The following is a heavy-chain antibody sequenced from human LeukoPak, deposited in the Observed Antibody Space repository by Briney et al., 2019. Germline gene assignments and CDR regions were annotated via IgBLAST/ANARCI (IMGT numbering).Heavy chain of an antibody. CDR1: GYTFTGYY. V-gene: IGHV1-2*02. Sequence: VASVKVSCKASGYTFTGYYMHWVRQAPGQGLEWMGWINPNGGGTNYAQKFQGRVTMTTDTPISTAYMELGGLRYDDTAVYYCARVSSSGDYYDNWGQGTLVTVSS. J-gene: IGHJ4*02. CDR3: ARVSSSGDYYDN. D-gene: IGHD3-10*01. CDR2: INPNGGGT.